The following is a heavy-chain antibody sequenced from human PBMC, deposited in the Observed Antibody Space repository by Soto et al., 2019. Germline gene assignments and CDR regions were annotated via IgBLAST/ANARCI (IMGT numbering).Heavy chain of an antibody. CDR1: GFTFSSYG. CDR3: ARSRGGIHQFGEEEGMDV. D-gene: IGHD3-10*01. CDR2: IWYDGSNK. Sequence: QVQLVESGGGVVQPGRSLRLSCAASGFTFSSYGMHWVRQAPGKGLERVAVIWYDGSNKYYADSVKGRFTISRDNSKNTPYLQSNSFRAEDTAAYYCARSRGGIHQFGEEEGMDVWGQGTTVTVSS. J-gene: IGHJ6*02. V-gene: IGHV3-33*01.